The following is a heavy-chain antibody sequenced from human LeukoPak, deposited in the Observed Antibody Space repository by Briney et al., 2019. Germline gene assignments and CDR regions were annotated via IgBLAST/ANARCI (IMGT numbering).Heavy chain of an antibody. CDR2: IRYDGSDK. CDR3: VSIPGD. J-gene: IGHJ4*02. Sequence: AGGSLRLSCAASGFTFSSYGMHWVRQAPGKGLEWVAFIRYDGSDKYYADSVKGRFTISRDNAKNTLYLQMNTLRAEDTAVYYCVSIPGDWGQGILVTVSS. D-gene: IGHD7-27*01. V-gene: IGHV3-30*02. CDR1: GFTFSSYG.